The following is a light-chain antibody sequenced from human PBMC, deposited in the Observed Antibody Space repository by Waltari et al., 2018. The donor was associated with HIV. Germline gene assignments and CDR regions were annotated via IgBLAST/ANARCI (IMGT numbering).Light chain of an antibody. CDR2: GNI. V-gene: IGLV1-40*01. J-gene: IGLJ2*01. CDR1: GSNIGAGYD. Sequence: QSVLTQPPSLSGAPGQRVTISCTGSGSNIGAGYDVHGYQQRPGTAPQLLIYGNINRPSGVPDRYSGSKSGSSASLAITGLQSEDEADYYCQSYDRSLSVVFGGGTKVTVL. CDR3: QSYDRSLSVV.